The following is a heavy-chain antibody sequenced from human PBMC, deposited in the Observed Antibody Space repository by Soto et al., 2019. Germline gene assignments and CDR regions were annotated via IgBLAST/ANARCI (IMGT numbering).Heavy chain of an antibody. Sequence: QVQLVQSGAEVKKPGSSVKVSCKASGGTFSSYTISWVRQAPGQGIEWMGRIIPILGIANYAQKFQGRVTITADKSTITAYMELSSLRSEDTAVYYCAREPEVAGTSGAAFDIWGQGTMETVSS. D-gene: IGHD6-19*01. CDR1: GGTFSSYT. J-gene: IGHJ3*02. CDR3: AREPEVAGTSGAAFDI. V-gene: IGHV1-69*08. CDR2: IIPILGIA.